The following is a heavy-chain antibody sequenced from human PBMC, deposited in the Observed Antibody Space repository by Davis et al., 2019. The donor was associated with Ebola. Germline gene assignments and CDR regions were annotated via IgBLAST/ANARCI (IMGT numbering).Heavy chain of an antibody. CDR2: SYYSGST. D-gene: IGHD3-10*01. J-gene: IGHJ3*02. Sequence: SETLSLTCTVPGGSISSYYWSWIRQPPGKGLEWIGYSYYSGSTNYNPSLKSRVTISVDTSKNQFSLKLSSVTAADTAVYYCARRDLSMVRVVIVVVDAFDIWGQGTMVTVSS. CDR1: GGSISSYY. V-gene: IGHV4-59*12. CDR3: ARRDLSMVRVVIVVVDAFDI.